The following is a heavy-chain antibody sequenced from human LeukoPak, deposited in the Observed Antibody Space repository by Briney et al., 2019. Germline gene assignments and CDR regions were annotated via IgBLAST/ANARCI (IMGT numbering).Heavy chain of an antibody. Sequence: SETLSLTCAVYGGSFSGYYWSWIRQPPGKGLEWIGEINHSGSTNYIPSLKSRVTISVDTSKNQFSLKLSSVTAADTAVYYCARAPRSADSYGPYYFDYWGQGTLVTVSS. CDR2: INHSGST. CDR1: GGSFSGYY. CDR3: ARAPRSADSYGPYYFDY. D-gene: IGHD5-18*01. J-gene: IGHJ4*02. V-gene: IGHV4-34*01.